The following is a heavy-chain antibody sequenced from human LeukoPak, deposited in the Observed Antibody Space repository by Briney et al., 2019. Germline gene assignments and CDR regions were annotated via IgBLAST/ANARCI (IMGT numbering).Heavy chain of an antibody. J-gene: IGHJ4*02. V-gene: IGHV3-13*01. CDR3: ARVAKERVGGVYYFVY. Sequence: PGVYLRLYCAAYRFTFSDFDRHWLAQATGKDLEWGSAIGSPGVTYYTGCVKGRVTSSRENANNSLYHQMNSLRDGDTAVYYCARVAKERVGGVYYFVYWGQGSLVTDSS. CDR2: IGSPGVT. D-gene: IGHD1-1*01. CDR1: RFTFSDFD.